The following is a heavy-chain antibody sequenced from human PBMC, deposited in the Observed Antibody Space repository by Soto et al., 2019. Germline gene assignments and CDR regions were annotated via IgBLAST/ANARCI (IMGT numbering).Heavy chain of an antibody. J-gene: IGHJ4*02. Sequence: QVNLVESGGGVVQPGRSLRLSCAASGFSFSSYFMHWVRQAPGKGLEWITAISYNGVKEHYADSVRGRFTISRDNVENTLHLQMSSLIPDDTAVYYFARSVIQGVTDSWGQGTLVIVSS. CDR2: ISYNGVKE. D-gene: IGHD3-10*01. CDR1: GFSFSSYF. V-gene: IGHV3-30*04. CDR3: ARSVIQGVTDS.